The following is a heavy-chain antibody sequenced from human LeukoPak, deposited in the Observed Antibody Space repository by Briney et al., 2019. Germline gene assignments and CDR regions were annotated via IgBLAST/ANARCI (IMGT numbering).Heavy chain of an antibody. Sequence: ASVKVSCKASGYTFTSYYMHWVRQAPGQGLEWMGIINPSGGSTSYAQKFQGRVTMTRDMSTSTVYMELSSLRSEDTAVYYCARDVRYCSSTSCYDYYYYMDVWGKGTTVTVSS. V-gene: IGHV1-46*01. CDR1: GYTFTSYY. CDR3: ARDVRYCSSTSCYDYYYYMDV. CDR2: INPSGGST. D-gene: IGHD2-2*01. J-gene: IGHJ6*03.